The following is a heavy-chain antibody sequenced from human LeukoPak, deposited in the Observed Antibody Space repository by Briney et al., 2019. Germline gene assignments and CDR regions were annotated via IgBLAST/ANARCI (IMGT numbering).Heavy chain of an antibody. V-gene: IGHV3-74*01. CDR3: ARAGYYDSSGYSPGDYFDY. D-gene: IGHD3-22*01. J-gene: IGHJ4*02. CDR1: GFTFSSYW. CDR2: INSDGSST. Sequence: GGSLRLSGAASGFTFSSYWMHWVRQAPGKGLVWVSRINSDGSSTSYADSVKGRFTISRDNAKNTLYLQMNSLRAEDTAVYYCARAGYYDSSGYSPGDYFDYWGQGTLVTVCS.